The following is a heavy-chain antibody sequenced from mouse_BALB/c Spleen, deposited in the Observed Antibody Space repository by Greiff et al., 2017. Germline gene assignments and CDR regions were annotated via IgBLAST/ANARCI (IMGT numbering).Heavy chain of an antibody. CDR3: GSRGWFAY. Sequence: VQLQQSGAELVKPGASVKLSCKASGYTFTSYWMHWVKQRPGQGLEWIGEINPSNGRTNYNEKFKSKATLTVDKSSSTAYMQLSSLTSEDSAVYYCGSRGWFAYWGQGTLVTVSA. J-gene: IGHJ3*01. CDR2: INPSNGRT. CDR1: GYTFTSYW. D-gene: IGHD1-1*01. V-gene: IGHV1S81*02.